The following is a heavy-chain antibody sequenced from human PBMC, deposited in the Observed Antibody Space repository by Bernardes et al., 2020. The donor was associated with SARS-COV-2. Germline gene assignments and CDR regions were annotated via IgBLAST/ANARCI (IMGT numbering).Heavy chain of an antibody. D-gene: IGHD6-19*01. Sequence: GSLSLSCAASGFTVSSNYMSWVRQAPGKGLEWVSVIYSGGSTYYADSVKGRFTISRDNSKNTLYLQMNSLRAEDTAVYYCARISSGWYPASPYYFDYWGQGTLVTVSS. CDR1: GFTVSSNY. V-gene: IGHV3-66*02. J-gene: IGHJ4*02. CDR2: IYSGGST. CDR3: ARISSGWYPASPYYFDY.